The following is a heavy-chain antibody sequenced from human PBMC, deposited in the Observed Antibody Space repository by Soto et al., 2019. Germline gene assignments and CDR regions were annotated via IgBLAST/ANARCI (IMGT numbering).Heavy chain of an antibody. CDR2: INPSGGST. V-gene: IGHV1-46*01. CDR1: GYTFTSYY. D-gene: IGHD5-12*01. J-gene: IGHJ6*03. CDR3: ARGKNSGYDPYYYYYYMDV. Sequence: GASVKVSCKASGYTFTSYYMHWVRQAPGQGLEWMGIINPSGGSTSYAQKFQGRVTMTRDTSTSTVYMELSSLRSEDTAVYYCARGKNSGYDPYYYYYYMDVWGKGTTVTVSS.